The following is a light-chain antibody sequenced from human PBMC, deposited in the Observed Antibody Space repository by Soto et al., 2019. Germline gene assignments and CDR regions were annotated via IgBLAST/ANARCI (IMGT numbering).Light chain of an antibody. J-gene: IGKJ1*01. CDR2: GAA. CDR3: QHYSTSLWT. Sequence: MLPQSPRTLSLSSGERATLFCRASQSVSSSFLAWYSPIPGQAPRLIIFGAASRATGVPDRFGGSRSGTDFTLTISRLEPEDFAMYLSQHYSTSLWTFGQGTKVDIK. CDR1: QSVSSSF. V-gene: IGKV3-20*01.